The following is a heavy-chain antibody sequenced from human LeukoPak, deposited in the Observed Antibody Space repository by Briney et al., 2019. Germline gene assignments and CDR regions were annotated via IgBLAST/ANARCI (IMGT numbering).Heavy chain of an antibody. J-gene: IGHJ4*02. CDR3: AILPIKQQLVLVDY. CDR1: GFTFSSYG. D-gene: IGHD6-13*01. V-gene: IGHV3-33*01. Sequence: PGRSLRLSCAASGFTFSSYGMHWVRQAPGKGLEWVAVIWYDGSNKYYADSVKGRFTISRDNSKNTLYLQMNSLRAEDTAVYYCAILPIKQQLVLVDYWGQETLVSVSS. CDR2: IWYDGSNK.